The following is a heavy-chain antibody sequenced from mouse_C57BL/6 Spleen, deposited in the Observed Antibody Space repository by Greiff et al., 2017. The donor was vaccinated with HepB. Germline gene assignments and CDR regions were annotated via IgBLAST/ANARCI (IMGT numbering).Heavy chain of an antibody. CDR3: ARGGRTLRYFDV. J-gene: IGHJ1*03. V-gene: IGHV1-55*01. Sequence: VQLQQPGAELVKPGASVKMSCKASGYTFTSYWITWVKQRPGQGLEWIGDIYPGSGSTNYNEKFKSKATLTVDTSSSTAYMQLSSLTSEDSAVYWGARGGRTLRYFDVWGTGTTVTVSS. CDR2: IYPGSGST. CDR1: GYTFTSYW.